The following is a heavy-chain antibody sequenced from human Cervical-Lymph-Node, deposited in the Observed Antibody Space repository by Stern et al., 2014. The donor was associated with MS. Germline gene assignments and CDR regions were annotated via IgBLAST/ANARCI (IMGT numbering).Heavy chain of an antibody. D-gene: IGHD4-17*01. CDR3: AREGTTVTPSSYWYFDL. CDR2: IYYSGSP. V-gene: IGHV4-59*01. J-gene: IGHJ2*01. Sequence: QVQLQESGPGLVKPSETLSLTCTVSGGSISSYYWSWIRQPPGKGLEWIGYIYYSGSPNYNPSLKSRVTISVDTSKNQFSLKLSSVTAADTAVYYCAREGTTVTPSSYWYFDLWGRGTLVTVSS. CDR1: GGSISSYY.